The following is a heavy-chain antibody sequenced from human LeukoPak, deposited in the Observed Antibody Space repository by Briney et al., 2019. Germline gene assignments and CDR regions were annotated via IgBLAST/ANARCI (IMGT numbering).Heavy chain of an antibody. D-gene: IGHD5-18*01. CDR3: ARVGGADTAMVVLRYYFDY. Sequence: SETLSLTCAVYGGSFSGYYWSWIRQPPGKGLEWIGEINHSGSTNYNPSLKSRVTISVDTSKNQFSLKLSSVTAADTAVYYCARVGGADTAMVVLRYYFDYWGQGTLLTVSS. J-gene: IGHJ4*02. V-gene: IGHV4-34*01. CDR1: GGSFSGYY. CDR2: INHSGST.